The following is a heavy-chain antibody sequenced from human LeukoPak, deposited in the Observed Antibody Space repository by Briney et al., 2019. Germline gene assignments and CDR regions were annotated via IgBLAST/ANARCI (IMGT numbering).Heavy chain of an antibody. CDR2: IYYSGST. J-gene: IGHJ5*02. CDR1: GGSISSSSYY. V-gene: IGHV4-39*01. D-gene: IGHD3-10*01. CDR3: ARHGPPAYGSINWFDP. Sequence: SETLSLTCTVSGGSISSSSYYWGWIRQPPGKGLEWIGRIYYSGSTYYNPSLKSRVTISVDTSKNQFSLKLSSVTAADTAVYYCARHGPPAYGSINWFDPWGQGTLVTVSS.